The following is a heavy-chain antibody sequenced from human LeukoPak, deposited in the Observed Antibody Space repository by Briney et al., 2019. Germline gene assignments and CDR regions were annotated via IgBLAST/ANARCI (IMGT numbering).Heavy chain of an antibody. CDR1: GFTFSSYA. CDR3: ARQTTVTNGGPFDY. V-gene: IGHV3-21*01. Sequence: GGSLRLSCAASGFTFSSYAMSWVRQAPGKWLEWVSSISSSSSYIYYADSVKGRFTISRDNAKNSLYLQMNSLGAEDTAVYYCARQTTVTNGGPFDYWGQGTLVTVSS. D-gene: IGHD4-17*01. J-gene: IGHJ4*02. CDR2: ISSSSSYI.